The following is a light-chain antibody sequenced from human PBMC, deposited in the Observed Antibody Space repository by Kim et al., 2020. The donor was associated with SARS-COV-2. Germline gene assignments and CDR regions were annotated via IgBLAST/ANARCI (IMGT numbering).Light chain of an antibody. V-gene: IGKV1-12*01. Sequence: ASVGDRVTITCLARQDVRNWLAWYQHKPGKAPKLLVYAASTLQSGVPSRFSGSGSGTEFTLTISSLQPEDLGTYYCQQANSFPYTFGQGTKVDIK. CDR2: AAS. J-gene: IGKJ2*01. CDR1: QDVRNW. CDR3: QQANSFPYT.